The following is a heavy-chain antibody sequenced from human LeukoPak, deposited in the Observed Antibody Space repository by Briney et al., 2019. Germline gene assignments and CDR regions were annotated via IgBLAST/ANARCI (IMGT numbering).Heavy chain of an antibody. Sequence: GGSLRLSCAASGFTFSSYSMNWVRQAPGKGLEWVSSISSSSSYIYYADPVKGRFTISRDNAKNSLYLQMNSLRAEDTAVYYCARDLGIRAFDYWGQGTLVTVSS. D-gene: IGHD7-27*01. CDR3: ARDLGIRAFDY. V-gene: IGHV3-21*01. CDR2: ISSSSSYI. CDR1: GFTFSSYS. J-gene: IGHJ4*02.